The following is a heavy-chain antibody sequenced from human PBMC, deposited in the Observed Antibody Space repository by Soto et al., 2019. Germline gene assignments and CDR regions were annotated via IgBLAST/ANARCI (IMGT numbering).Heavy chain of an antibody. CDR2: ISGSGGST. CDR1: GFTFSSYA. CDR3: AKDFYDSSGYYSAFKH. D-gene: IGHD3-22*01. Sequence: GGSLRLSCAASGFTFSSYAMSWVRQAPGKGLEWVSAISGSGGSTYYADSVKGRFTISRDNSKNTLYLQMNSLRAEDTAVYYCAKDFYDSSGYYSAFKHWGQGTRVTVS. V-gene: IGHV3-23*01. J-gene: IGHJ1*01.